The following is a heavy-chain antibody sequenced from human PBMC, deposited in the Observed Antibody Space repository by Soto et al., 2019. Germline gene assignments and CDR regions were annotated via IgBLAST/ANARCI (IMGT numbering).Heavy chain of an antibody. D-gene: IGHD3-9*01. CDR2: VYYTGTT. Sequence: SETLSLTCHVSGGSISSGSYYWGWIRQAPGKGLEWIGSVYYTGTTYYNPSLKSRVTISVDTSKNHFSLKVSSVTAADTSVYYCAGLKGAYFISTYNCVDPWGQGIQVTVSS. J-gene: IGHJ5*02. CDR1: GGSISSGSYY. V-gene: IGHV4-39*02. CDR3: AGLKGAYFISTYNCVDP.